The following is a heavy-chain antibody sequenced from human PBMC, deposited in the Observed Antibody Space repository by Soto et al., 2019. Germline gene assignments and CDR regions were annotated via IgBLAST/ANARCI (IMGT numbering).Heavy chain of an antibody. V-gene: IGHV4-30-4*01. Sequence: PSETLSLTCTVSGGSISSGDYYWSWIRQPPGKGLAWIGYIYYSGSTYYNPSLKSRVTISVDTSKDQFSLKLNSVTAADTAVYYCARKYYYDSRGYYSGHFFDSWGQGNLVTVSS. J-gene: IGHJ5*01. CDR2: IYYSGST. CDR3: ARKYYYDSRGYYSGHFFDS. D-gene: IGHD3-22*01. CDR1: GGSISSGDYY.